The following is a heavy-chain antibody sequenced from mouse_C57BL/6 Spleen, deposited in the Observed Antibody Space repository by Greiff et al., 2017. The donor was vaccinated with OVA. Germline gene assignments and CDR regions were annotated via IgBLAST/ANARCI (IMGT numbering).Heavy chain of an antibody. CDR3: ARSYYGSSLDYFDY. J-gene: IGHJ2*01. D-gene: IGHD1-1*01. Sequence: VQLQQSGPELVKPGASVKISCKASGYAFSSSWMNWVKQRPGKGLEWIGRIYPGDGDTNYNGKFKGKATLTADKSSSTAYMQLSSLTSEDSAVYFCARSYYGSSLDYFDYWGQGTTLTVSS. CDR1: GYAFSSSW. CDR2: IYPGDGDT. V-gene: IGHV1-82*01.